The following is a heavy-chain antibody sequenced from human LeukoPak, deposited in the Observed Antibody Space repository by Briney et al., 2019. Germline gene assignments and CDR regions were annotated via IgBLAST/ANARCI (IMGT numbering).Heavy chain of an antibody. CDR1: GYSISSGYY. J-gene: IGHJ4*02. CDR3: ARGGYYYDSSGYSLDY. V-gene: IGHV4-38-2*02. CDR2: IYHSGST. D-gene: IGHD3-22*01. Sequence: SETLSLTCTVSGYSISSGYYWGWIRQPPGKGLEWIGNIYHSGSTYYNPSLKSRVTISVDTSKNQFSLKVTSVTAADTAVYYCARGGYYYDSSGYSLDYWGQGTLVTVSS.